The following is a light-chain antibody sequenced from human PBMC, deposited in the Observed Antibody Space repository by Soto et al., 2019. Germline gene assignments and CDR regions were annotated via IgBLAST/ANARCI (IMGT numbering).Light chain of an antibody. CDR2: GAS. CDR3: QEYNNWPWT. V-gene: IGKV3-15*01. Sequence: EIVMTQSPATLTVSPGERATLSCRASQSVKSNLAWYQHKPGQAPRLLIHGASTRATGIPARFSGSGSGTEFILTISSLQSEDFAVYYCQEYNNWPWTFGQGTKVEIK. CDR1: QSVKSN. J-gene: IGKJ1*01.